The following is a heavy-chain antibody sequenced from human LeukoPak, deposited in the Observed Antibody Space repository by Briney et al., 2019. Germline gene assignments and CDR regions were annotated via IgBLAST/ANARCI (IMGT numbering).Heavy chain of an antibody. CDR1: GFTFSTYG. CDR2: IRYDGSNK. Sequence: GGSLRLSCAASGFTFSTYGMHWVRQAPGKGLEWVAFIRYDGSNKYYADSVKGRFTISRDNSKNTLYLQMNSLRADDTAVYYCAKTPLAVAPGDFFDYWGQGTLATVSS. J-gene: IGHJ4*02. D-gene: IGHD6-19*01. V-gene: IGHV3-30*02. CDR3: AKTPLAVAPGDFFDY.